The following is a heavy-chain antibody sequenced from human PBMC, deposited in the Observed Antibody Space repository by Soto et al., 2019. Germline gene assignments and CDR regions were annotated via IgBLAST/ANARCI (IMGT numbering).Heavy chain of an antibody. V-gene: IGHV1-2*02. CDR1: GYTFTAYH. CDR2: MNPNRGGT. Sequence: QVQLVQSGAEVKRPGASVKVSCKASGYTFTAYHIHWVRQAPGQGLEWIGWMNPNRGGTDYGQKFHGRITMTRDTSITTADMELSSLRSDDTAVYYSARVQLAGWYGDSWGHGTLVTVSS. D-gene: IGHD6-19*01. CDR3: ARVQLAGWYGDS. J-gene: IGHJ5*01.